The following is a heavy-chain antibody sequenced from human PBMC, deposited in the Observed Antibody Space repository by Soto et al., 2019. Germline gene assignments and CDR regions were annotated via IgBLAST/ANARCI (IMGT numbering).Heavy chain of an antibody. CDR2: IIPIFGTA. J-gene: IGHJ5*02. V-gene: IGHV1-69*12. Sequence: QVQLVQSGAEVKKPGSSVKVSCKASGGTFSSYAISWVRQAPGQGLEWMGGIIPIFGTANYAQKFQGRVTITADDSTNTAYMELSSLRSEDTAVYYCARDKPSIEAAGKGWFDPWGQGPLVTVSS. D-gene: IGHD6-25*01. CDR3: ARDKPSIEAAGKGWFDP. CDR1: GGTFSSYA.